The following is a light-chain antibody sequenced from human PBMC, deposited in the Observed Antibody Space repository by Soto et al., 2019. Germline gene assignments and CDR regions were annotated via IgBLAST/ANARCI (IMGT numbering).Light chain of an antibody. CDR2: EVS. CDR3: SSYAGSNNVV. CDR1: SSDVGGYNY. Sequence: QSALTQPPSASGSPGQSVTIYCTGTSSDVGGYNYVSWYQQHPGKAPKLMIYEVSKRPSGVPDRFSGSKSGNTASLTVSGHHAEDEAEYYCSSYAGSNNVVFGVGTKVTVL. V-gene: IGLV2-8*01. J-gene: IGLJ2*01.